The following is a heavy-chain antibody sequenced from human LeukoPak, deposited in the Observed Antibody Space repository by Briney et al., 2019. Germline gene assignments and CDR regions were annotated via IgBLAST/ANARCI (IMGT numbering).Heavy chain of an antibody. CDR2: ISGGGVTT. CDR3: ARNQQLGGHSYYYYGMDV. J-gene: IGHJ6*02. V-gene: IGHV3-23*01. D-gene: IGHD3-16*01. CDR1: GFIFGSYV. Sequence: PGGSLRLSCAASGFIFGSYVMHWARQAPGKGLEWVSGISGGGVTTYYADSVKGRFTISRDNSKNTLYLQMNSLRADDTAIYYCARNQQLGGHSYYYYGMDVWGQGTTVTVSS.